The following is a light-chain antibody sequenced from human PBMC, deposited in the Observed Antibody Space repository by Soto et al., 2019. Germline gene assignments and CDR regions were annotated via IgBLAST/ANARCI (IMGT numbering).Light chain of an antibody. V-gene: IGKV3-15*01. Sequence: EIVMTQSPFTLSVSPGERATLSCRASQNISRSLAWYQQKPGQGPSLLIYGTSTRAGGVPARFSGGGSGTEFTLTITSLQSEDFAVYYCQQYNNWPLWTFGQGTKVDIK. J-gene: IGKJ1*01. CDR1: QNISRS. CDR2: GTS. CDR3: QQYNNWPLWT.